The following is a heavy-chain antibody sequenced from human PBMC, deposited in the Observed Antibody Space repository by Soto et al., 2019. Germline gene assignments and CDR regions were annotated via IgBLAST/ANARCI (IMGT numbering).Heavy chain of an antibody. CDR2: INHGGST. J-gene: IGHJ5*02. CDR1: GESFIGYY. CDR3: ARTDIVTTNGFDP. Sequence: QVHLQQWGAGLLKPSETLSLTCAVYGESFIGYYCTWIRQSPGKGLEWIGEINHGGSTNYNPSLKSRVTISIDTSKNQFSLKLTSVTAADTSVYYCARTDIVTTNGFDPWGQGTLVTVSS. V-gene: IGHV4-34*01. D-gene: IGHD5-12*01.